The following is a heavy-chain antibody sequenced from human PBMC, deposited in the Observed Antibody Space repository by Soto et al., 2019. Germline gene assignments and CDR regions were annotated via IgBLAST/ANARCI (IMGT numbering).Heavy chain of an antibody. CDR2: INAGNGNT. D-gene: IGHD4-17*01. CDR1: GSTFTSYA. CDR3: ARGGTTLTFSFYYYYGMDV. J-gene: IGHJ6*02. Sequence: AASVKVSCKASGSTFTSYAMHWVRQAPGQRLEWMGWINAGNGNTKYSQKFQGRVTITRDTSASTAYMELSSLRSEDTAVYYCARGGTTLTFSFYYYYGMDVWGQGTTVTVSS. V-gene: IGHV1-3*01.